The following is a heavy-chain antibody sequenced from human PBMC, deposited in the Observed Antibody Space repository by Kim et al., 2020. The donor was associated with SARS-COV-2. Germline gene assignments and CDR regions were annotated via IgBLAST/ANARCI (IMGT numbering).Heavy chain of an antibody. Sequence: GGSLRLSCAASGFTFSSYWMSWVRQAPGKGLEWVANIKQDGSEKYYVDSVKGRFTISRDNAKNSLYLQMNSLRAEDTAVYYCAREAGIVATITLDYWGQGTLVTVSS. D-gene: IGHD5-12*01. CDR1: GFTFSSYW. V-gene: IGHV3-7*01. J-gene: IGHJ4*02. CDR3: AREAGIVATITLDY. CDR2: IKQDGSEK.